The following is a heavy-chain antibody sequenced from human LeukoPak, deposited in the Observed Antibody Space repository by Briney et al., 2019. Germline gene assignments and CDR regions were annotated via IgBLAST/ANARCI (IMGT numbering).Heavy chain of an antibody. CDR1: GYTFTGYY. CDR3: ARGVAYYYDSRSEDY. V-gene: IGHV1-2*02. CDR2: INPNSGGT. D-gene: IGHD3-22*01. J-gene: IGHJ4*02. Sequence: ASVKVSCKASGYTFTGYYMHWVRQAPGQGLEWMGWINPNSGGTNYAQKFQGRVTMTRDTSISTAYMALSRLRSDDTAVYYCARGVAYYYDSRSEDYWGQGTLVTVSS.